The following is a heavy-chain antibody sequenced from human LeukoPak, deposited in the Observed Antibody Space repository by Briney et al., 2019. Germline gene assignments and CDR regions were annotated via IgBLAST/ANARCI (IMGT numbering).Heavy chain of an antibody. CDR2: MNPKSVNK. V-gene: IGHV1-8*01. CDR1: GYTFTSYD. J-gene: IGHJ6*02. D-gene: IGHD6-13*01. Sequence: ASVKVSCKASGYTFTSYDINWVRQATGQGLEWMGWMNPKSVNKGYAQKFQGRVTMARNTSISTAYMELSSLRSEDTAVYYRATWAPASSSWYERLYYYYGMDVWGQGTTVTVSS. CDR3: ATWAPASSSWYERLYYYYGMDV.